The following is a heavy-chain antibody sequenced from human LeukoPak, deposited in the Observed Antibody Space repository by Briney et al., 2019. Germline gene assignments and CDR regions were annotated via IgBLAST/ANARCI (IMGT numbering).Heavy chain of an antibody. J-gene: IGHJ6*03. D-gene: IGHD6-6*01. CDR2: IYASGST. CDR1: GGSISSGSYY. CDR3: ARDRYSSSRYYYYMDV. V-gene: IGHV4-61*02. Sequence: SQTLSLTCTVSGGSISSGSYYWSWIRQPAGKGLEWIGRIYASGSTNYNPSLKSRVTISVDTSKNQFSLKLSSVPAADTAVYYCARDRYSSSRYYYYMDVWGKGTTVTVSS.